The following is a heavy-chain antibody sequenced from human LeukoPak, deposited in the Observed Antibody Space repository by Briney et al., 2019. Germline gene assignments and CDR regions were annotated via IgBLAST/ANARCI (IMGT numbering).Heavy chain of an antibody. CDR2: IYTSGST. D-gene: IGHD4-17*01. V-gene: IGHV4-4*07. Sequence: PSETLSLTCTVSGGSISSYYWSWIRQPAGKGLEWIGRIYTSGSTNYNPSLKSRVTMSVDTSKNQFSLKLSSVTAADTAVYYCARTFSYGASWYFDLWRRGTLVTVSS. CDR3: ARTFSYGASWYFDL. CDR1: GGSISSYY. J-gene: IGHJ2*01.